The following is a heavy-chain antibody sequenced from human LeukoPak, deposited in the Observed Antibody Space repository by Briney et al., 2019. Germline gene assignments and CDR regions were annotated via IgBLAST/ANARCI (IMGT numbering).Heavy chain of an antibody. CDR3: TTVIRWQNDAFDI. CDR1: GFTFGDYA. D-gene: IGHD3-22*01. J-gene: IGHJ3*02. CDR2: IRSKAYGGTT. Sequence: PGRSLRLSCTASGFTFGDYAMSWVRQAPGKGLEWVGFIRSKAYGGTTEYAASVKGRFTISRDDSKSVAYLQMNSLKTEDTAVYYCTTVIRWQNDAFDIWGQGTMVTVSS. V-gene: IGHV3-49*04.